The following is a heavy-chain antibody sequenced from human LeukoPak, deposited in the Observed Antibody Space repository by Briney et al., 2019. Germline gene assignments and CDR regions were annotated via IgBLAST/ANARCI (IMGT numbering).Heavy chain of an antibody. J-gene: IGHJ4*02. D-gene: IGHD6-13*01. CDR2: ISSSGGST. CDR1: GLTFSSYA. CDR3: ASLYSTYY. V-gene: IGHV3-23*01. Sequence: PGGSLRLSCAASGLTFSSYAMTWGRQAPGKGLEWVSGISSSGGSTYYADSVKGRFTISRDNSKNTLYLQMNSLRAEDTALYYCASLYSTYYWGQGTLVTVSS.